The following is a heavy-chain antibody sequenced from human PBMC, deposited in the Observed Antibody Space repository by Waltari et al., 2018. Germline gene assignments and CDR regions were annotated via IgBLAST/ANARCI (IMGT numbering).Heavy chain of an antibody. J-gene: IGHJ6*04. CDR3: ARDEARSHPCWMDV. CDR2: ISYDGSNK. CDR1: GFTFSSYA. Sequence: QVQLVESGGGVVQPGRSLRLSCAASGFTFSSYAMHWVRQAPGKGLEWVAVISYDGSNKYSADSVKGRFTISRDKSKNTLYLQMNSLRAEDTAVYYCARDEARSHPCWMDVWGKGTTVTVSS. V-gene: IGHV3-30-3*01. D-gene: IGHD2-8*01.